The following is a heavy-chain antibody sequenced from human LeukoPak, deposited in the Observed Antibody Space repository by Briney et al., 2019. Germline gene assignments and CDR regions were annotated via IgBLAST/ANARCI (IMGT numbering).Heavy chain of an antibody. Sequence: GGSLRLSCAASGFSFDDYAMHWVRHAPGKGLEGVSGISWNSGSIGYADSVKGRFTISRDNANNSLYLQMNSLRAEDTALYYCAKDMLARNYYGSGSFPAYWGQGTLVTVSS. CDR2: ISWNSGSI. CDR3: AKDMLARNYYGSGSFPAY. CDR1: GFSFDDYA. V-gene: IGHV3-9*01. J-gene: IGHJ4*02. D-gene: IGHD3-10*01.